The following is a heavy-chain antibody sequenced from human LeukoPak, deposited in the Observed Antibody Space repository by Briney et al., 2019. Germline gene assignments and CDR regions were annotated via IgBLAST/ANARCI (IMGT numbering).Heavy chain of an antibody. Sequence: ASVKVSCKASGYTFTSYGISWVRQAPGQGLEWMGWINTNTGNPTYAQGFTGRFVFSLDTSVSTAYLQITSLKADDTAVYYCARGPVIRRYYYYYMDVWGKGTTVTVSS. CDR3: ARGPVIRRYYYYYMDV. CDR1: GYTFTSYG. D-gene: IGHD4-11*01. V-gene: IGHV7-4-1*02. J-gene: IGHJ6*03. CDR2: INTNTGNP.